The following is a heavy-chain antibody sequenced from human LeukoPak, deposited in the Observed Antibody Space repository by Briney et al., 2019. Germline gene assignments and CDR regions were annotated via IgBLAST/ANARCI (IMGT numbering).Heavy chain of an antibody. CDR3: ARLSGGRKYFDY. CDR1: GFTFSSYA. V-gene: IGHV3-30-3*01. J-gene: IGHJ4*02. CDR2: ISYDGSNK. Sequence: GGSLRLSCAASGFTFSSYAMHWVRQAPGKGVEWVAVISYDGSNKYYADPVKGRFTISRDNSKNTLYLQMNSLRAEDTAVYYCARLSGGRKYFDYWGQGTLVTVSS. D-gene: IGHD2-15*01.